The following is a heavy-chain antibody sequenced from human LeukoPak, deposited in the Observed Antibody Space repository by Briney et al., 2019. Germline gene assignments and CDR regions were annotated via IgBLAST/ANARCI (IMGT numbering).Heavy chain of an antibody. CDR2: ISAYNGNT. Sequence: ALVKVSCKASGYTFTSYGISWVRQAPGQGLEWMGWISAYNGNTNYAQKLQGRVTMTTDTSTSTAYMELRSLRSDDTAVYYCAITPTQYGSGSYYYYWGQGTLVTVSS. CDR1: GYTFTSYG. V-gene: IGHV1-18*01. D-gene: IGHD3-10*01. CDR3: AITPTQYGSGSYYYY. J-gene: IGHJ4*02.